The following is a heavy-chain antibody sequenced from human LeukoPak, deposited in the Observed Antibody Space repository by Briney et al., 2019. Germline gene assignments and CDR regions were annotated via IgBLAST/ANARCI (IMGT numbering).Heavy chain of an antibody. CDR2: INHSGST. CDR3: AREGMSESGSFDY. CDR1: GGSFSGYY. V-gene: IGHV4-34*01. D-gene: IGHD3-10*01. Sequence: SETLSLTCAVYGGSFSGYYWSWIRLPPGKGLEWIGEINHSGSTNYNPSLKSRVTISVDTSKNQFSLKLSSVTAADTAVYYCAREGMSESGSFDYWGRGTLVTVSS. J-gene: IGHJ4*02.